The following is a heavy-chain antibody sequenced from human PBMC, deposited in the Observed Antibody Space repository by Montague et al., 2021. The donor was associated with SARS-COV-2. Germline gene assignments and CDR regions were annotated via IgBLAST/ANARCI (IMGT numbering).Heavy chain of an antibody. Sequence: SETLSLTCAVYAGTFSGHYWRRTRQPPGKGLEWIGEIYNSGSTNYNPSLKSRDTISVDTSKNQFSLKLHSVTAADTAVYYCARGRIEVSMIVVVLTGASYYMDVWGKGTTVTVSS. J-gene: IGHJ6*03. CDR3: ARGRIEVSMIVVVLTGASYYMDV. CDR1: AGTFSGHY. V-gene: IGHV4-34*01. D-gene: IGHD3-22*01. CDR2: IYNSGST.